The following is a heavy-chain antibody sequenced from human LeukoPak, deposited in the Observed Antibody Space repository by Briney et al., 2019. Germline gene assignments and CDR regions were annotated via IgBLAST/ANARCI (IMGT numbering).Heavy chain of an antibody. V-gene: IGHV4-59*01. J-gene: IGHJ4*02. CDR1: GGSISSYY. CDR3: ARETYGSGSYSFDY. CDR2: IYYSRST. D-gene: IGHD3-10*01. Sequence: PSETLSLTCTVSGGSISSYYWSWIRQPPGKGLEWIGYIYYSRSTNYNPSLKSRVTISVDTSKNQFSLKLSSVTAADTAVYYCARETYGSGSYSFDYWGQGTLVTVSS.